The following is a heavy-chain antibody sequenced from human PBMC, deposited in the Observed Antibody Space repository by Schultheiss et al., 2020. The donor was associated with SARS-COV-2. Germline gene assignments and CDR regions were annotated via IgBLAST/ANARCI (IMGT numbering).Heavy chain of an antibody. CDR3: ASIGGYCSSGRCSSAY. D-gene: IGHD2-15*01. Sequence: SETLSLTCTVSGGSISSYYWSWIRQPPGKGLEWIGYIYYSGSTNYNPSLKSRVTISVDTSKNQFSLKLSSVTAADTAVYYCASIGGYCSSGRCSSAYWGQGTLVTVSS. CDR1: GGSISSYY. J-gene: IGHJ4*02. CDR2: IYYSGST. V-gene: IGHV4-59*01.